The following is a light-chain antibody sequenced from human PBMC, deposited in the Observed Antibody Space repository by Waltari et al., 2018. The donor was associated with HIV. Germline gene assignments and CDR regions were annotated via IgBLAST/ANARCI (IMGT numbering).Light chain of an antibody. CDR1: KLGDKY. CDR3: QAWDSSTAV. V-gene: IGLV3-1*01. CDR2: QDS. J-gene: IGLJ2*01. Sequence: SYELTQPPSVSVSPGQTASFTCSGDKLGDKYACWYQQKPGQSPVLVIYQDSNRPSGIPWRFSGSNSGNTATLTISGTQAMDEADYYCQAWDSSTAVFGGGTKLTVL.